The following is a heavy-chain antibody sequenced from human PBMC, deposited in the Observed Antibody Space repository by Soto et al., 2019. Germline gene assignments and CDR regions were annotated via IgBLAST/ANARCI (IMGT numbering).Heavy chain of an antibody. D-gene: IGHD3-10*01. CDR1: GGSISNSANH. Sequence: QVQLQESGPGLVRPSQTLSLSCTVSGGSISNSANHWSWIRQHPGEGLEWIGYIYYRGGTYYSPSLKGRVTMSIDASKNQFSRRLSSVTAADTAVYYCAKGVRGVPNWFDPWGQGTLVTVSS. J-gene: IGHJ5*02. CDR3: AKGVRGVPNWFDP. CDR2: IYYRGGT. V-gene: IGHV4-31*03.